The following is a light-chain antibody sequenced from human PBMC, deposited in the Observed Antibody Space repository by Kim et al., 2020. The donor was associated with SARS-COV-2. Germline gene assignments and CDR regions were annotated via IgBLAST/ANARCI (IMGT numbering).Light chain of an antibody. Sequence: GQKVTISCSGSSNNIGNNYVSWYQQHPGTAPKLLIYDNNKRPSGIPDRFSGSKSGTSATLGITGLQTGDEADYYCGTWDSSLSAVVFGGGTQLTVL. V-gene: IGLV1-51*01. J-gene: IGLJ2*01. CDR3: GTWDSSLSAVV. CDR2: DNN. CDR1: SNNIGNNY.